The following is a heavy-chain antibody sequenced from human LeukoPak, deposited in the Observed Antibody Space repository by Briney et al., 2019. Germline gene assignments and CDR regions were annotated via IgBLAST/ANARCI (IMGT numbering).Heavy chain of an antibody. V-gene: IGHV4-34*01. CDR1: GGSFSGYY. Sequence: PSETLSLTCAVYGGSFSGYYWSWLRQPPGKGLEWIGEINHSGSTNYNPSLKSRVTISVDTSKNQFSLKLSSVTAADTAVYYCAGTNVDIVATSYFDYWGQGTLVTVSS. J-gene: IGHJ4*02. D-gene: IGHD5-12*01. CDR3: AGTNVDIVATSYFDY. CDR2: INHSGST.